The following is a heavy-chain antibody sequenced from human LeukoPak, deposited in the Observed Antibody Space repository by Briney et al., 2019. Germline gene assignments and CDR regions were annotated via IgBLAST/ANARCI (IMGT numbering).Heavy chain of an antibody. J-gene: IGHJ4*02. CDR3: ARDNIGGHCSTTSCFDY. Sequence: SGNTNYAQILQGRVTITADTSTTTDYMEMRSLTSDDTAVYYCARDNIGGHCSTTSCFDYWGQGTLVTVSS. V-gene: IGHV1-18*01. D-gene: IGHD2-2*03. CDR2: SGNT.